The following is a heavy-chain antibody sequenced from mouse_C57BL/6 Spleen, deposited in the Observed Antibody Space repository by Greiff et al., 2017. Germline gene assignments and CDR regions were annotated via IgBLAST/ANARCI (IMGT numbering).Heavy chain of an antibody. CDR3: ASDFDYDEGDCYFDV. Sequence: EVQLVESGGGLVKPGGSLTLSCAASGFTFSSYAMSWVRQTPEKRLEWVATISAGGSYTYYPDNVKGRFTLSRDNAKNYLYLQMSHLKSEDTAMYCCASDFDYDEGDCYFDVWGTGTTVTVSS. D-gene: IGHD2-4*01. V-gene: IGHV5-4*01. CDR2: ISAGGSYT. CDR1: GFTFSSYA. J-gene: IGHJ1*03.